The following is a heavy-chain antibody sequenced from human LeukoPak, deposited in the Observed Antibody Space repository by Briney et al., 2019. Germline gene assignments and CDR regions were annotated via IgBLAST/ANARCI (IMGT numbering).Heavy chain of an antibody. J-gene: IGHJ5*02. CDR1: GYTFTSYY. D-gene: IGHD3-9*01. CDR2: INPSGGST. Sequence: ASVKVSCKASGYTFTSYYMHWVRQAPGQGLEWMGIINPSGGSTSYAQKFQGRVTMTRDMSTSTVYMELSSLRSEDTAVYYCARDILTGYGDAGFDPWGQGTLVTVSS. CDR3: ARDILTGYGDAGFDP. V-gene: IGHV1-46*01.